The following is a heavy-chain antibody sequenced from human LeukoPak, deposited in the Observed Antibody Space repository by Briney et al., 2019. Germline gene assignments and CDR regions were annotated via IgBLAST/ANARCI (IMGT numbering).Heavy chain of an antibody. J-gene: IGHJ3*02. CDR3: ARYTAVSSPGAFDI. V-gene: IGHV3-7*03. D-gene: IGHD4-17*01. Sequence: QPGGSLRLSCAASGFTFRSFWMSWVRQAPGKRLGWVANIKQNGAEEYYMDSVKGRFAISRDNAKNSVYLQMNSLRVEDTAIYYCARYTAVSSPGAFDIWGQGTMVTVSS. CDR2: IKQNGAEE. CDR1: GFTFRSFW.